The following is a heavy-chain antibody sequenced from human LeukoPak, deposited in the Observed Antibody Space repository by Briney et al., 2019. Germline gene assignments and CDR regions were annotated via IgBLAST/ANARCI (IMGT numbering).Heavy chain of an antibody. CDR1: GYRFANYW. V-gene: IGHV5-51*01. J-gene: IGHJ5*01. CDR3: ARHVKDYRDPSFGSGFDS. Sequence: GESLKISCRGSGYRFANYWIGWVRQMPGKGLEWMGIVYPDDSTITRYSPSFQGQVTISADKSVTTAYLQWSSLKASDTAVYYCARHVKDYRDPSFGSGFDSWGQGTLVTVSS. D-gene: IGHD4/OR15-4a*01. CDR2: VYPDDSTIT.